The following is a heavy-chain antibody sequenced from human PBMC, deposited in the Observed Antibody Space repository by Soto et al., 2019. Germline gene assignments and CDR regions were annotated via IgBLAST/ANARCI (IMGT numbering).Heavy chain of an antibody. J-gene: IGHJ4*02. CDR1: GFTYDSYA. CDR3: AISTGGFGGLFVVPSDY. D-gene: IGHD3-16*01. V-gene: IGHV3-23*01. Sequence: PGGSLRLSCAASGFTYDSYAMSWVRQAPGKGLEWVSGINSGGTVAHYADSVKGRFAISRDNSKNTLSLEMNSLRADDTGLYYCAISTGGFGGLFVVPSDYWGQGTLVTVS. CDR2: INSGGTVA.